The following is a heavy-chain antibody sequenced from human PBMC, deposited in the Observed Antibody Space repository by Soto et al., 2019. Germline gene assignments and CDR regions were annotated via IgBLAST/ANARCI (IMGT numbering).Heavy chain of an antibody. CDR2: IYPPDSDT. D-gene: IGHD1-20*01. CDR3: ESLGYFGITPNNWFDT. Sequence: GDSLKISCRASGYTFTEYYIGWVRQMPGKGLEWLGIIYPPDSDTRYGPSFQGRVTMSLDKSINTAYLQWTSLTTSDSAIYYCESLGYFGITPNNWFDTWGQGTQVTVSS. V-gene: IGHV5-51*01. J-gene: IGHJ5*02. CDR1: GYTFTEYY.